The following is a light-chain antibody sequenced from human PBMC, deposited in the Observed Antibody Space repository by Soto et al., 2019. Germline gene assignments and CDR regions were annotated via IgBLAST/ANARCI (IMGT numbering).Light chain of an antibody. CDR2: DDD. CDR3: GSWDSSLSAYV. V-gene: IGLV1-51*01. J-gene: IGLJ1*01. CDR1: SSNIGGNS. Sequence: QSLLTQPPSVSAAPGQKVTISCSGISSNIGGNSVSWYQQLPGTAPKLLIYDDDKRPSGIPDRFSGSKSGTSATLGITGFQTGDEADYYCGSWDSSLSAYVFATGTKVTVL.